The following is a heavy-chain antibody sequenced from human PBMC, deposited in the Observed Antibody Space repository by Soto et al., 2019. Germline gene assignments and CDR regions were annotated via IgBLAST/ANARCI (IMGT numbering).Heavy chain of an antibody. CDR2: ISGSGGST. CDR3: AKVRNYYDSSGMELGDY. J-gene: IGHJ4*02. CDR1: GFTFSSYA. V-gene: IGHV3-23*01. Sequence: GGSLRLSCAASGFTFSSYAMSWVRQAPGKGLEWVSAISGSGGSTYYADSVKGRFTISRDNSKNTLYLQMNSLRAEDTAVYYCAKVRNYYDSSGMELGDYWGQGTLVTVSS. D-gene: IGHD3-22*01.